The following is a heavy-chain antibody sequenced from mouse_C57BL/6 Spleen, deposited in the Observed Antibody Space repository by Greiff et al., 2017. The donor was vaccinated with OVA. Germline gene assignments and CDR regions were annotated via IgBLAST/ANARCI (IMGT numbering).Heavy chain of an antibody. J-gene: IGHJ1*03. CDR1: GYTFTDYY. V-gene: IGHV1-26*01. CDR2: INPNNGGT. D-gene: IGHD2-4*01. Sequence: EVQLQQSGPELVKPGASVKISCKASGYTFTDYYMNWVKQSHGKSLEWIGDINPNNGGTSYNQKFKGRATLTVDKSSSTAYMELRSLTSEDSAVYYCARDDYDGRNFDVWGTGTTVTVSS. CDR3: ARDDYDGRNFDV.